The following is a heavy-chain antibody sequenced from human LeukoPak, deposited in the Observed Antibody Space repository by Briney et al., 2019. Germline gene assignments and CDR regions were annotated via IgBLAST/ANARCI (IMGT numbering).Heavy chain of an antibody. CDR1: GFTFSDYD. V-gene: IGHV3-23*01. J-gene: IGHJ4*02. CDR2: ISGSGGST. D-gene: IGHD3-10*01. Sequence: GGSLRLSCAASGFTFSDYDMSWIRQAPGKGLEWVSVISGSGGSTYYADSVKGRFTISRDNSKNTLYLQMNSLRAEDTAVYYCASYYGSGSYHNDGGNPSPFDYWGQGSLVTVSS. CDR3: ASYYGSGSYHNDGGNPSPFDY.